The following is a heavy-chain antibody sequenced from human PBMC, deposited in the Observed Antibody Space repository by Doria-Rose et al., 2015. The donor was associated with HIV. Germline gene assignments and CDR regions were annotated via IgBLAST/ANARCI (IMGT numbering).Heavy chain of an antibody. D-gene: IGHD6-13*01. V-gene: IGHV3-7*01. CDR1: RFTFSDYW. CDR3: ARGTVSSTSTTYHFYGMDV. J-gene: IGHJ6*02. CDR2: INQVGSEK. Sequence: LVQSGGGLVQPGGSLRLSCAASRFTFSDYWMNWVRQAPGKGLEWVANINQVGSEKYYEDSLKGRFTVSRENAKNTLYLQMNSLRAEDTAVYYCARGTVSSTSTTYHFYGMDVWGQGTTVTVSS.